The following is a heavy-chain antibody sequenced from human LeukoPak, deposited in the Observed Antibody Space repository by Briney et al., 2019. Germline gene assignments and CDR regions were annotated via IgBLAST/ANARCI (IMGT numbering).Heavy chain of an antibody. CDR3: ARAASYSFDY. V-gene: IGHV4-34*01. Sequence: SETLSLTCAVYGGSFSGYYWSWIRQPPGKGLEWIGSIYHSGSTYYNPSLKSRVTMSVDTSKNQFSLKLSSVTAADTAVYYCARAASYSFDYWGQGTLVTVSS. J-gene: IGHJ4*02. CDR2: IYHSGST. D-gene: IGHD1-26*01. CDR1: GGSFSGYY.